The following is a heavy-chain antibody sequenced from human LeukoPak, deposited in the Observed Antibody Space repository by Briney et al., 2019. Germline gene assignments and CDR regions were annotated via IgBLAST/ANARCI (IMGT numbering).Heavy chain of an antibody. CDR1: GFTFSSYW. V-gene: IGHV3-7*03. D-gene: IGHD6-19*01. CDR3: DPSGSSSGWYYFDY. J-gene: IGHJ4*02. Sequence: GGSLRLSCAASGFTFSSYWMNWVRQAPGKGLEWVAIIKEDGSQTYYVDSVKGRFTISRDNGKNSLYLQMYSLRAEDTAVYARDPSGSSSGWYYFDYRGQGALVSVSS. CDR2: IKEDGSQT.